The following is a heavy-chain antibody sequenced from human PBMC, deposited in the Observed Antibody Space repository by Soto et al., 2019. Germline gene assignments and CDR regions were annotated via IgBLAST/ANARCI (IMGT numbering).Heavy chain of an antibody. D-gene: IGHD3-9*01. V-gene: IGHV3-30-3*01. CDR3: ARDRYLDSYAFDS. CDR2: ISFEGNDK. J-gene: IGHJ4*02. CDR1: GFSFSSYA. Sequence: QVLLVESGGGVVQPGRSLRLSCAASGFSFSSYAMHWVRQAPGKGLEWVAVISFEGNDKYYADSVKGRFTVSRDENENSLYLQMNSLRPEDKAVYYCARDRYLDSYAFDSWGQGTLVTVSS.